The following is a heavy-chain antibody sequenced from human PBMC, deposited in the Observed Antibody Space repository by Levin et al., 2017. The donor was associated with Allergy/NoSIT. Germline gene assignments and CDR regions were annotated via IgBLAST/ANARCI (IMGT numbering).Heavy chain of an antibody. D-gene: IGHD3-10*01. J-gene: IGHJ3*02. V-gene: IGHV1-2*02. Sequence: GESLKISCKASGYTFTGYYMHWVRQAPGQGLEWMGWINPNSGGTNYAQKFQGRVTMTRDTSISTAYMELSRLRSDDTAVYYCARGGLLWFGEVSDAFDIWGQGTMVTVSS. CDR2: INPNSGGT. CDR1: GYTFTGYY. CDR3: ARGGLLWFGEVSDAFDI.